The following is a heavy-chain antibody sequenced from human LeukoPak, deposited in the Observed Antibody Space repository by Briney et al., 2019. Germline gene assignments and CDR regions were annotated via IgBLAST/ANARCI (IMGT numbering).Heavy chain of an antibody. CDR3: ARDFSMGGRSDYYFDY. J-gene: IGHJ4*02. V-gene: IGHV1-8*01. CDR2: MNPNSGNT. D-gene: IGHD2-2*01. Sequence: ASVKVSCKASGYTFTSYDINWVRQATGQGLEWMGWMNPNSGNTGYAQKFQGGVTMTRNTSISTAYMELSSLRSEDTAVYHCARDFSMGGRSDYYFDYWGQGTLVTVSS. CDR1: GYTFTSYD.